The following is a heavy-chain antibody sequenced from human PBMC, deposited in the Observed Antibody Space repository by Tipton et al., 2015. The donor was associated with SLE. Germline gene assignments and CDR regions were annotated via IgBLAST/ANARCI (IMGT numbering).Heavy chain of an antibody. J-gene: IGHJ4*02. CDR1: GDSIGSSGYY. CDR3: ARQICSLGSCYFDS. CDR2: IFYTGTT. Sequence: TLSLTCTVSGDSIGSSGYYWGWIRQPPGKGLEWIGSIFYTGTTNYSPSLKSRVTISLDTSKNQFSLKLSSVTAADTAVYYCARQICSLGSCYFDSWGQGALVTVSS. V-gene: IGHV4-39*07. D-gene: IGHD2-15*01.